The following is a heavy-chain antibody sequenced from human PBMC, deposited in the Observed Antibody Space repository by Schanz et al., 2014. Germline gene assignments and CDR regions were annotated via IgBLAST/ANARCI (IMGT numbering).Heavy chain of an antibody. J-gene: IGHJ4*02. CDR2: ISGSGAST. CDR1: GFSFSSYA. D-gene: IGHD3-16*01. CDR3: ARVKGGFDY. Sequence: EVQLLESGGGLVQPGGSLRLSCATSGFSFSSYAINWVRQAPGKGLEWVSGISGSGASTYYADSVKGRFTISRDNAKNSLYLQMNSLRAEDTAVYYCARVKGGFDYWGQGTLVTVSS. V-gene: IGHV3-23*01.